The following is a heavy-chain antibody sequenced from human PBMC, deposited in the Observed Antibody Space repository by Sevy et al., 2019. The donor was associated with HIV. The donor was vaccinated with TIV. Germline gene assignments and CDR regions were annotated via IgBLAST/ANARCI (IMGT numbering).Heavy chain of an antibody. Sequence: GSLRLSCSASGFDFSIYSMSWVRQAPGKGLEWVSTLSFGCGKINYADSVKGRFTISRDNSKSSVYLQMNNMRVEDTAVYYCAREGCTKPHDYWGQGTLVTVSS. J-gene: IGHJ4*02. V-gene: IGHV3-23*01. D-gene: IGHD2-8*01. CDR1: GFDFSIYS. CDR2: LSFGCGKI. CDR3: AREGCTKPHDY.